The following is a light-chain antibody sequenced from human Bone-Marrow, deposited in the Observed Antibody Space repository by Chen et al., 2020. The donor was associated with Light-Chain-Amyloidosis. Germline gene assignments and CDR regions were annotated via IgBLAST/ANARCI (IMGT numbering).Light chain of an antibody. Sequence: AIRMTQSPSSLSASTGDRVTITCRASQGISSYLAWYQQKPGKAPKLLIYAASTLQSGVPSRFSGSGSGTDFTLTISCLQAEDVAVYYCHQYCSTPRTFGQGTKVEIK. J-gene: IGKJ1*01. CDR2: AAS. CDR1: QGISSY. CDR3: HQYCSTPRT. V-gene: IGKV1-8*01.